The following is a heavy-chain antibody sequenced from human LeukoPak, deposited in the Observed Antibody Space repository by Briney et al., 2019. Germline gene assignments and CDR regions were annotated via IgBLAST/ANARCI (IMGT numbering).Heavy chain of an antibody. CDR3: ARIPDTKAAAGPLEGY. Sequence: GASVKVSCKASGYTFTGYYMHWVRQAPGQGLEWMGWINPNSGGTNYAQKFQGRVTMTRDTSISTAYMELSRLRSDDTAVYYCARIPDTKAAAGPLEGYWGQGTLVTVSS. J-gene: IGHJ4*02. CDR1: GYTFTGYY. V-gene: IGHV1-2*02. D-gene: IGHD6-13*01. CDR2: INPNSGGT.